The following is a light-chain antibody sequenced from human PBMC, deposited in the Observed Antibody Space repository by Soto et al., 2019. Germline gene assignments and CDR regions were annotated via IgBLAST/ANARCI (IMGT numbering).Light chain of an antibody. CDR2: GAA. Sequence: EIVLTQSPGTLSLSPGERANPSCQASQIVSISYLAWYHQKPGQAPSLLMYGAASRATGIPDRFTGSGSGTDFALTISRLEPEDFAVYFCQQYDTSPLTFGGGTKVDI. V-gene: IGKV3-20*01. CDR3: QQYDTSPLT. CDR1: QIVSISY. J-gene: IGKJ4*01.